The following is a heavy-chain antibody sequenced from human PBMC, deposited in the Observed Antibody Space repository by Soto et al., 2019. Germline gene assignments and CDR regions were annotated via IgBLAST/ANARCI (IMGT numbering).Heavy chain of an antibody. CDR1: GFTFSTNW. Sequence: ESGGGLVQPGGSLRLSCAASGFTFSTNWMSWVRQAPGKGLEWVANVNPGGTDKDYVDSVRGRFTISRDNAEDSLFLQMNSLRPEDTAMYYCARGSRWGQGTMVTVSS. J-gene: IGHJ3*01. CDR3: ARGSR. CDR2: VNPGGTDK. V-gene: IGHV3-7*05.